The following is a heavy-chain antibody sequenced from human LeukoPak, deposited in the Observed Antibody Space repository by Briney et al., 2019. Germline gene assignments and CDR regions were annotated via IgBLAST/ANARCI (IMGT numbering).Heavy chain of an antibody. V-gene: IGHV1-18*01. CDR3: ARVTVVTLDDDY. D-gene: IGHD4-23*01. CDR2: ISAYNGNT. J-gene: IGHJ4*02. Sequence: ASVKVSCKASGYTFTSYGVSWVRQAPGQGLEWMGWISAYNGNTNYAQKLQGRVTMTTDTSTSTAYMELRSLRSDDTAVYYCARVTVVTLDDDYWGQGTLVTVSS. CDR1: GYTFTSYG.